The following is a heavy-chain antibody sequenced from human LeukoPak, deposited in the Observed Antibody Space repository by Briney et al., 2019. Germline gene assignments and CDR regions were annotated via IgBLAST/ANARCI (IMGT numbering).Heavy chain of an antibody. V-gene: IGHV5-51*01. CDR3: ARLSGGPWYFDL. J-gene: IGHJ2*01. CDR2: IYPGDSDT. Sequence: GGALQISCQGSGYRFTSYWIGWVRQVPGKGLGWMGIIYPGDSDTRYSPSFQGQVTISADKSISTAYLQWSSLKASDTAMYYCARLSGGPWYFDLWGRGTLVTVSS. D-gene: IGHD6-19*01. CDR1: GYRFTSYW.